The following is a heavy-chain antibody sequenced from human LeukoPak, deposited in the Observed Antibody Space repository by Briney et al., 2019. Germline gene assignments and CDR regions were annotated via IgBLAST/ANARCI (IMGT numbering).Heavy chain of an antibody. CDR3: ARVKYSSSWYSGWFDP. CDR2: ISAYNGNT. J-gene: IGHJ5*02. V-gene: IGHV1-18*01. D-gene: IGHD6-13*01. CDR1: GYTFTSYG. Sequence: ASVKVSCKASGYTFTSYGISWVRQAPGQGLEWMGWISAYNGNTNYAQKLQGRVTVTTDTSTSTAYMELRSLRSDDTAVYYCARVKYSSSWYSGWFDPWGQGTLVTVSS.